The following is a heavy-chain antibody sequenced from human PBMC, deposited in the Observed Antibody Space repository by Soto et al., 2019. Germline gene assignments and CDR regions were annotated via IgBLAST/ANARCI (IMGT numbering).Heavy chain of an antibody. D-gene: IGHD2-2*01. CDR2: ISSSSSYI. J-gene: IGHJ6*02. Sequence: SLRLSCAASGFTFSSYSMNWVRQAPGKGLEWVSSISSSSSYIYYADSVKGRFTISRDNAKNSLYLQMNSLRAEDTAVYYCARDSIVLVPSATGYYYYYGMDFWGQGTTVTVSS. V-gene: IGHV3-21*01. CDR3: ARDSIVLVPSATGYYYYYGMDF. CDR1: GFTFSSYS.